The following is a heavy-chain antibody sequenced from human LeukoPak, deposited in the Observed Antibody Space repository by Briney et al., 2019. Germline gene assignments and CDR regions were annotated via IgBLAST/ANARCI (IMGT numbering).Heavy chain of an antibody. V-gene: IGHV4-30-2*01. D-gene: IGHD6-19*01. CDR3: ARGPRRWSGPDSSGRYRGRDWFDP. CDR1: GGSISSGGYY. Sequence: PSQTLSLTCTVSGGSISSGGYYWSWIRQPPGKGLEWIGEINHSGSTNYNPSLKSRVTISVDTSKNQFSLKLSSVTAADTAVYYCARGPRRWSGPDSSGRYRGRDWFDPWGQGTLVTVSS. J-gene: IGHJ5*02. CDR2: INHSGST.